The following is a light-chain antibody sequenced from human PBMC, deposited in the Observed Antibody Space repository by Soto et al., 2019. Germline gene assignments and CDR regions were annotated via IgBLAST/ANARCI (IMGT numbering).Light chain of an antibody. CDR1: QSSSSW. Sequence: DIDMTQSPSTLSASLGDRVTITCRASQSSSSWLAWYQQKPGKAPKLLIFDASSLQIGVPSRFSGSGSGTEFTLTNSGLQPDDFATYYCQQYSRYWTFGQGTKVDI. CDR2: DAS. V-gene: IGKV1-5*01. CDR3: QQYSRYWT. J-gene: IGKJ1*01.